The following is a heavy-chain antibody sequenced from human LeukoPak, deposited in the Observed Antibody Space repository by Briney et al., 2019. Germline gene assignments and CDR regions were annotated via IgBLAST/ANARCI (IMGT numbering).Heavy chain of an antibody. CDR2: ISYDGSNK. V-gene: IGHV3-30*18. D-gene: IGHD2-2*03. CDR1: GFTFSSYG. Sequence: GSLRLSCAASGFTFSSYGMHWVRQAPGKGLEWVAVISYDGSNKYYADSVKGRFTISRDNSKNTLYLQMNSLRAEDTAVYYCAKLDIVTIPNEVLDYWGQGTLVTVSS. J-gene: IGHJ4*02. CDR3: AKLDIVTIPNEVLDY.